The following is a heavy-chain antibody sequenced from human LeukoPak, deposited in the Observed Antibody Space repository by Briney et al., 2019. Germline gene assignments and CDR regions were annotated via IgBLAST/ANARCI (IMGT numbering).Heavy chain of an antibody. CDR2: ISYDGSNK. CDR1: GFTFSSYG. Sequence: GGSLRLSCAASGFTFSSYGMHWVRQAPGKGLEWVAVISYDGSNKYYADSVKGRFTISRDNSENTLYLQMNSLRAEDTAVYYCAKDRDSGSYRGTFDYWGQGTLVTVSS. D-gene: IGHD1-26*01. CDR3: AKDRDSGSYRGTFDY. V-gene: IGHV3-30*18. J-gene: IGHJ4*02.